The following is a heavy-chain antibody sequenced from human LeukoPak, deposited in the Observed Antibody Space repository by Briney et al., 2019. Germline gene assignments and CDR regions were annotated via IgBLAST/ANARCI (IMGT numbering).Heavy chain of an antibody. CDR1: GGTFSSYA. J-gene: IGHJ4*02. V-gene: IGHV1-69*13. CDR3: ARGSYHRYDILTGYPFDY. CDR2: IIPIFGTA. Sequence: SVKVSCKASGGTFSSYAISWVRQAPGQGLEWMGGIIPIFGTANYAQKFQGRVTITADESTSTAYMELSSLRSEDTAVYYCARGSYHRYDILTGYPFDYWGQGTLVTVSS. D-gene: IGHD3-9*01.